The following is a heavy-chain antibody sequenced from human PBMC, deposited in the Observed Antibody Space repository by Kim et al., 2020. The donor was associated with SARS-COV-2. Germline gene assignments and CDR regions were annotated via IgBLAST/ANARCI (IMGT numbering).Heavy chain of an antibody. CDR3: ARERDASLARCDFDY. J-gene: IGHJ4*01. Sequence: GGSLRLSCTASGFALRSFAIHWVRQTPGKGLEWVAVISYDAKHKYCVESVKDRFTISRDNSKDTVYLQMNSLRTEDTAVYFCARERDASLARCDFDYWD. D-gene: IGHD3-3*02. CDR2: ISYDAKHK. V-gene: IGHV3-30*04. CDR1: GFALRSFA.